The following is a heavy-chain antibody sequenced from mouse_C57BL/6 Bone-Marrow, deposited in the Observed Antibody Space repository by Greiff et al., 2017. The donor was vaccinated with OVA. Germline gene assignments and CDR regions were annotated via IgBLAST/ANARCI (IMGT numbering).Heavy chain of an antibody. V-gene: IGHV1-82*01. D-gene: IGHD1-1*01. CDR2: IYTGDGDT. CDR3: ARRGYYGSSPVAY. CDR1: GYAFSSSW. J-gene: IGHJ3*01. Sequence: QVQLQQSGPELVKPGASVKISCKASGYAFSSSWMNWVKQRPGKGLEWIGRIYTGDGDTNYNGKFKGKATLTADKSSSTAYMQLSSLTSEDSAVYYCARRGYYGSSPVAYWGQGTLVTVSA.